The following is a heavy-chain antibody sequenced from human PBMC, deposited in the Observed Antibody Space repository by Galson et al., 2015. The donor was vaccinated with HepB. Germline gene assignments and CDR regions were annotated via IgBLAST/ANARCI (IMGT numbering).Heavy chain of an antibody. Sequence: SLRLSCAASGFTFSSYAMSWVRQAPGKGLEWVSAISGSGGSTYYADSVKGRFTISRDNSKNTLYLQMNSLRAEDTAVYYCAKDQRITMVRGVIWMGSNFDYWGQGTLVTVSS. J-gene: IGHJ4*02. D-gene: IGHD3-10*01. V-gene: IGHV3-23*01. CDR1: GFTFSSYA. CDR2: ISGSGGST. CDR3: AKDQRITMVRGVIWMGSNFDY.